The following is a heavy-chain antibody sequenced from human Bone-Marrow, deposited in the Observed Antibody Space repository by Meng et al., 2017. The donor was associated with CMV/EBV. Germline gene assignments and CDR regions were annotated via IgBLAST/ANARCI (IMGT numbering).Heavy chain of an antibody. J-gene: IGHJ5*02. CDR2: IYSGGST. Sequence: QLVESGGGLIQPGGSLRLSCAAAGFTVSSNYMSWVRQAPGKGLEWVSIIYSGGSTYYADSVKGRFTISRDNSKNTLYLQMNSLRAEDTAVYYCAREADNNWFDPWGQGTLVTVSS. V-gene: IGHV3-53*01. CDR1: GFTVSSNY. CDR3: AREADNNWFDP.